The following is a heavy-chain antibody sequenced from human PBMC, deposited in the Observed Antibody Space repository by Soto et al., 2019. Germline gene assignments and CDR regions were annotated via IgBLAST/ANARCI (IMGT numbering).Heavy chain of an antibody. V-gene: IGHV4-34*01. Sequence: SETLSLTRAVYGGSFSGYDWSWLRQPPGKGLEWIGEINHSGSTNYNPSLKSRVTISVDTSKNQFSLKLSSVTAADTAVYYCARKGSSGWWDDAFDIWGQGTMVT. J-gene: IGHJ3*02. CDR2: INHSGST. D-gene: IGHD6-19*01. CDR3: ARKGSSGWWDDAFDI. CDR1: GGSFSGYD.